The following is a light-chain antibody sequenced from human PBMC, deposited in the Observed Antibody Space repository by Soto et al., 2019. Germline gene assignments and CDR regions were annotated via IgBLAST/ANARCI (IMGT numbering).Light chain of an antibody. V-gene: IGLV1-44*01. CDR2: TND. CDR1: SSNIGTSS. Sequence: QSALTQPPSASGTPGQTVTISCSGSSSNIGTSSVHWYKHLPGTAPKPLIYTNDQRPSGVPDRFSGSKSGTSASLAISGLQSEDETDYYCAVWDDSLNGHVFGAGTKVTVL. J-gene: IGLJ1*01. CDR3: AVWDDSLNGHV.